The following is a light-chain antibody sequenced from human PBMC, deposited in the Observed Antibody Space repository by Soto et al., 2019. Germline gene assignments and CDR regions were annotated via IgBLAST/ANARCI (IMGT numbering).Light chain of an antibody. V-gene: IGKV1-39*01. CDR3: QHSYSTPT. CDR1: QSISSY. J-gene: IGKJ2*01. CDR2: AAS. Sequence: DIQMTQSPSSLSASVGDRVTITCRASQSISSYLNWYQQKPGKAPKLLIYAASSLQSGVPSRFSGSGSGTDFTLTISRLQPEDFATDYCQHSYSTPTFGQGTKLESK.